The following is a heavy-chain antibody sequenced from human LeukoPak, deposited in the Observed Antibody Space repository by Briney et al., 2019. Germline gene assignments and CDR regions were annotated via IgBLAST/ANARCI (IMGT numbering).Heavy chain of an antibody. D-gene: IGHD3-22*01. CDR3: ASSSSDRLIGNY. J-gene: IGHJ4*02. CDR1: GYTFTSYA. CDR2: INAGNGNT. Sequence: ASVKVSCKASGYTFTSYAMHWVRQAPGQRLEWMGWINAGNGNTKYSQKFQGRVTITRDTSASTAYMELSSLRSEDTAVYYCASSSSDRLIGNYWGQGTLVTVSS. V-gene: IGHV1-3*01.